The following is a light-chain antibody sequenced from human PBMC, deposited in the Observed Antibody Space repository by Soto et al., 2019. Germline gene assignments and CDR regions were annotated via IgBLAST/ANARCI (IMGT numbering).Light chain of an antibody. V-gene: IGKV1-5*01. CDR2: DGS. J-gene: IGKJ1*01. CDR1: QRISTW. CDR3: QQYTGYST. Sequence: DIQMTQSPSTLSASVGDRVTITCRASQRISTWLAWYQQKPGRAPKVLIYDGSTLDDGVPSRFSGTRSETEFTLTINSLQADDVATYYCQQYTGYSTFGQGTKVDMK.